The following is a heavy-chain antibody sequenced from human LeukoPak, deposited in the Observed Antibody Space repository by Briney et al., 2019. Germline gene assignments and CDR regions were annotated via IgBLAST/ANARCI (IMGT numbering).Heavy chain of an antibody. CDR2: IKHDESEK. CDR1: GFSFNSDW. D-gene: IGHD3-16*01. J-gene: IGHJ4*02. Sequence: GGSLRLSCAASGFSFNSDWMDWVRQAPGKGLEWVANIKHDESEKNYLDSVKGRFTISRDNAQNSLYLQMNGLRVEDTAVYYCTRCLDDWGQGTLVTVSS. CDR3: TRCLDD. V-gene: IGHV3-7*01.